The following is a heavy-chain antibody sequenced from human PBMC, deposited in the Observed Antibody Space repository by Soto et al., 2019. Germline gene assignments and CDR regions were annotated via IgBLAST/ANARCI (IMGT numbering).Heavy chain of an antibody. CDR3: ARGVRLFSGSFDP. V-gene: IGHV4-34*01. Sequence: QVHLQQWGAGLLKPSETLSLTCAVYGGSFSDTYWNWFRQPPVKGLGWIGEINHNTNTIYNPSLTRRVTSSLDTSKHHFPLRLTSVTAADTAVYYCARGVRLFSGSFDPWGQGALVTVSS. D-gene: IGHD6-19*01. CDR2: INHNTNT. J-gene: IGHJ5*02. CDR1: GGSFSDTY.